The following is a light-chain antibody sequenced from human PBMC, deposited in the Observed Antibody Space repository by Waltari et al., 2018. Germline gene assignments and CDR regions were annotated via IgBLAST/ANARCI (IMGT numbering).Light chain of an antibody. J-gene: IGKJ2*01. CDR2: KAS. Sequence: DIQMTQSPSTLSASVGARVTITCRASQNIGFWFAWYQQKPGKAPNLLSYKASSLGSSVPSRFSGSGSGTEFTLTISSLQPDDFATYYCQQYNVYYTFGQGTTVEIK. CDR3: QQYNVYYT. CDR1: QNIGFW. V-gene: IGKV1-5*03.